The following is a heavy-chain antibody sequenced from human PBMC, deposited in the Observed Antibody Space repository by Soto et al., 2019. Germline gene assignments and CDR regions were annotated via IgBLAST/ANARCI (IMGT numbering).Heavy chain of an antibody. J-gene: IGHJ5*02. CDR3: ARVEYCSGGSGDVLTYWFDP. V-gene: IGHV4-34*01. CDR1: GGSFSGYY. D-gene: IGHD2-15*01. Sequence: SETLSLTCAVYGGSFSGYYWSWIRQPPGKGLEWIGEINHSGSTNYNPSLKSRVTISVDTSKNQFSLKLSSVTAADTAVYYCARVEYCSGGSGDVLTYWFDPWGKGTLGTVSS. CDR2: INHSGST.